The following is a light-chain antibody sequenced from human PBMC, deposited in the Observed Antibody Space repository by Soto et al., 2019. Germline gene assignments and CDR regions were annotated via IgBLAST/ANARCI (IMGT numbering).Light chain of an antibody. Sequence: EIVLTQSPDTLSLSPGERATLSCRASQSVGSSLAWNQQKPGQAPRLLIYDASNRATGIPARFRGSGSGTDFTLTISSLEPEDFAVYYCQQRSNWPPEVTFGPGIKVDIK. CDR2: DAS. V-gene: IGKV3-11*01. J-gene: IGKJ3*01. CDR1: QSVGSS. CDR3: QQRSNWPPEVT.